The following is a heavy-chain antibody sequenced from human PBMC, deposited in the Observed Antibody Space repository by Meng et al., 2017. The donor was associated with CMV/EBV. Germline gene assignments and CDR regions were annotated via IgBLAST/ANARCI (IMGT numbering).Heavy chain of an antibody. CDR2: IYYSGST. Sequence: SETLSLTCTVSGGSISSYYWSWIRHPPGTGLEWVGYIYYSGSTNYNPSLKSRITISVDTSKTQFSLKLSSVTAADTAVYYCARARSGWYNGQNYYYYGMDVWGQGTTVTVSS. CDR1: GGSISSYY. V-gene: IGHV4-59*01. CDR3: ARARSGWYNGQNYYYYGMDV. D-gene: IGHD6-19*01. J-gene: IGHJ6*02.